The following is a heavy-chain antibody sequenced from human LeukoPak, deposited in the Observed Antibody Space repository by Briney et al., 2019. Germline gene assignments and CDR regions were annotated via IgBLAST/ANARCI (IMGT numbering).Heavy chain of an antibody. J-gene: IGHJ2*01. CDR2: IKQDGSET. Sequence: QAGGSLRLSCAASGFTFSNYWMNWVRQAPGKGLEWVANIKQDGSETYYVDSVKGRFTISRDNAKNSLYLQMNSLRAEDTAVYYCARDSTYFDSSGYYSPNWYFDLWGRGTLVTVSS. CDR1: GFTFSNYW. V-gene: IGHV3-7*01. D-gene: IGHD3-22*01. CDR3: ARDSTYFDSSGYYSPNWYFDL.